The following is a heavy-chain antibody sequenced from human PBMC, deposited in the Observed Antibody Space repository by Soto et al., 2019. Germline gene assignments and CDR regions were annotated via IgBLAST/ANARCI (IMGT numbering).Heavy chain of an antibody. J-gene: IGHJ4*02. Sequence: ETLSLTCTVSGGSISSSSYYWGWIRQPPGKGLEWIGSIYYSGSTYYNPSLKSRVTISVDTSKNQFSLKLSSVTAADTAVYYCARTQYDFWSGYYYRYWGQGTLVTVSS. V-gene: IGHV4-39*01. CDR2: IYYSGST. D-gene: IGHD3-3*01. CDR3: ARTQYDFWSGYYYRY. CDR1: GGSISSSSYY.